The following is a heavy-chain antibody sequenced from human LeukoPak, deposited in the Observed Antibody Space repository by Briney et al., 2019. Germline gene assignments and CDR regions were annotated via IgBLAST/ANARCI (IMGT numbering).Heavy chain of an antibody. V-gene: IGHV3-21*01. CDR2: ISSSSSYI. CDR3: ARVRYSSSSHWFDP. J-gene: IGHJ5*02. CDR1: GFAFSSYS. Sequence: GGSLRLSCAASGFAFSSYSMNWVRQAPGKGLEWVSSISSSSSYIYYADSVKGRFTISRDNAKNSLYLQMNSLRAEDTAVYYCARVRYSSSSHWFDPWGQGTLVTVSS. D-gene: IGHD6-6*01.